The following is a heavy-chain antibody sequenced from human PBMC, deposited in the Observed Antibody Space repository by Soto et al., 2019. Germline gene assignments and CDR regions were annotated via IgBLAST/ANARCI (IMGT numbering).Heavy chain of an antibody. J-gene: IGHJ6*02. V-gene: IGHV1-24*01. D-gene: IGHD4-17*01. CDR1: EDTLAELS. Sequence: GKVSCKGSEDTLAELSIDWVRQAPGKGLEWVGGFDPEDGEPIYAQKFQGRVTMTDDTSTDTASMELSSLRSEDTAVYYCATPGAYGNYGGLYVWGQGTTVTVSS. CDR2: FDPEDGEP. CDR3: ATPGAYGNYGGLYV.